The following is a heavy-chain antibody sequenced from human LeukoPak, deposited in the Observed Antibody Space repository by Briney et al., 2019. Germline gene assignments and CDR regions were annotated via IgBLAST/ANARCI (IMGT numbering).Heavy chain of an antibody. J-gene: IGHJ6*02. D-gene: IGHD4-11*01. CDR1: GFTFSVYY. V-gene: IGHV3-11*06. Sequence: PGGSLRLSCAASGFTFSVYYMSWIRQAPGKGLEWVSYISSSSSYTNYADSVKGRFTISRDNAKNSLYLQMNSLRAEDTAVYYCARAPHYSNYGPYYYGMDVWGQGTTVTVSS. CDR3: ARAPHYSNYGPYYYGMDV. CDR2: ISSSSSYT.